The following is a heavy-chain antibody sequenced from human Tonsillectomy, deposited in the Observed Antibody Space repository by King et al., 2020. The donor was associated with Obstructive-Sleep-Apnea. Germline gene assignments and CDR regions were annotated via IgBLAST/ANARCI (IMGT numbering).Heavy chain of an antibody. J-gene: IGHJ2*01. CDR1: GYTFISYD. Sequence: QLVQSGAEVKKPGASVKVSCKASGYTFISYDINWVRQATGQGLEWMGWMNPKSANTGYAQKFQGRVTMTRNTSITTAYIELSSLRSEDTAVYYCARAPPGANWTTTNWYFDLWGRGTLVTVSS. CDR3: ARAPPGANWTTTNWYFDL. V-gene: IGHV1-8*01. CDR2: MNPKSANT. D-gene: IGHD1-20*01.